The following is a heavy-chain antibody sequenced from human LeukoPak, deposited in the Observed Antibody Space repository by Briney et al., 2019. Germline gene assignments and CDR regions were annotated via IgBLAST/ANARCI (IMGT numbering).Heavy chain of an antibody. CDR2: ISAYNGYI. CDR1: GYTFTTYD. V-gene: IGHV1-18*01. D-gene: IGHD1/OR15-1a*01. CDR3: ARVGTGTRSFDS. J-gene: IGHJ4*02. Sequence: ASVKVSCKTSGYTFTTYDINWVRQAPGQGLEWMGRISAYNGYINYGQKFQGRVTMTTDTSTNTAYMELRSLRSDDTAMYYCARVGTGTRSFDSWGQGTLVTVSS.